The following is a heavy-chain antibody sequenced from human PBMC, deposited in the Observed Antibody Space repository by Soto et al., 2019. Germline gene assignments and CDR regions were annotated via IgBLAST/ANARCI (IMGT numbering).Heavy chain of an antibody. V-gene: IGHV4-34*01. D-gene: IGHD4-17*01. CDR3: ARVLNDYGDYVGDY. CDR2: INHSGST. Sequence: SETLSLTCAVYGGSFSGYYWSWIRQPPGKGLEWIGEINHSGSTNYNPSLKSRVTISVDTSKNQFSLKLSSVTAADTAVYYCARVLNDYGDYVGDYWGQGTLVTVSS. J-gene: IGHJ4*02. CDR1: GGSFSGYY.